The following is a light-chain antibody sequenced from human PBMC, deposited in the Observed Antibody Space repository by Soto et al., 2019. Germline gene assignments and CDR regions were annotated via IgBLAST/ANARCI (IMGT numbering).Light chain of an antibody. V-gene: IGKV3-20*01. J-gene: IGKJ3*01. CDR1: QSVSSSY. CDR3: QQYGSSHPDT. Sequence: EIELTQSPGTLSLSTGERATLSCRASQSVSSSYLAWYQQKPGQAPRLLIYGASSRSTGMPDRFSGSGSVTDFTLTISRLEPEDCAVYYCQQYGSSHPDTFSPGTKVDIK. CDR2: GAS.